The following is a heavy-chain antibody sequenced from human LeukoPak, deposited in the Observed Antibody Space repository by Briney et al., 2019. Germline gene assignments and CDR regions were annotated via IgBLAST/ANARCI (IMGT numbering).Heavy chain of an antibody. Sequence: GASVKVSCKVSGYTLTELSMHWVRQAPGKGLEWMGGFDPEDGETIYAQKFQGRVTMTEDTSTDTAYMELSSQRSEDTAVYYCATDLSHYDILTGFDYWGQGTLVTVSS. CDR2: FDPEDGET. CDR3: ATDLSHYDILTGFDY. V-gene: IGHV1-24*01. CDR1: GYTLTELS. D-gene: IGHD3-9*01. J-gene: IGHJ4*02.